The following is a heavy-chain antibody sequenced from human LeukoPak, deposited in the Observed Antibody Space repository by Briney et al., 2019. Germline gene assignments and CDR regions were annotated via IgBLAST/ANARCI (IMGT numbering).Heavy chain of an antibody. CDR3: ARAPTAVTGSAYYYGMDV. Sequence: ASVKVSRKVSGYTLTEMSIHWVRQVPGGALEWMGGFDPEDGETVYAPKFQGRVTMTEDTSADTAYMELSSLRSEDTAVYYCARAPTAVTGSAYYYGMDVWGQGTTVTVAS. V-gene: IGHV1-24*01. CDR2: FDPEDGET. D-gene: IGHD6-19*01. CDR1: GYTLTEMS. J-gene: IGHJ6*02.